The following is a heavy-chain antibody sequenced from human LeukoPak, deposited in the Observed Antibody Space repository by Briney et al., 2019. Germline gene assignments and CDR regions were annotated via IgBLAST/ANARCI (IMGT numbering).Heavy chain of an antibody. CDR2: INPNSGST. J-gene: IGHJ6*03. CDR1: GYTFTGYY. Sequence: ASVKVSCKASGYTFTGYYMHWVRQAPGQGLEWMGWINPNSGSTNYAQKFQGRVTMTRDTSISTAYMELSRLRSDDTAVYYCARALGSGTHYYYYYMDVWGKGTTVTVSS. CDR3: ARALGSGTHYYYYYMDV. D-gene: IGHD1-7*01. V-gene: IGHV1-2*02.